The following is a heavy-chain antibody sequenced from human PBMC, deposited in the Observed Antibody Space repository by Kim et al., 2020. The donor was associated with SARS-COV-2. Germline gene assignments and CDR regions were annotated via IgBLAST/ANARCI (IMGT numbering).Heavy chain of an antibody. J-gene: IGHJ5*02. CDR2: INPIFGPP. CDR3: ARHAGTYFYWFDP. Sequence: SVTVSCKASGGTFSSDSITWVRQGPGQGLEWMGEINPIFGPPNYAQKFQGRVSITADESTTTVYMELSSLTSGDTAVYYCARHAGTYFYWFDPWGQGTL. D-gene: IGHD3-10*01. CDR1: GGTFSSDS. V-gene: IGHV1-69*13.